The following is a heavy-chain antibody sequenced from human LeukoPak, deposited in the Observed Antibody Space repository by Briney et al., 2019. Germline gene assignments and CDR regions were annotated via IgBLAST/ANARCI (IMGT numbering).Heavy chain of an antibody. Sequence: PGGSLRLSCAAPGFTFSHAWMNWVRQAPGKGLEWVGRIRSKTDGGKTDFAAPVRGRFSISRDDSQNRLYLQMNTLKAEDTAVYYCVTDLGSGRRNDAFDIWGQGTMVTVSS. D-gene: IGHD3-10*01. CDR3: VTDLGSGRRNDAFDI. CDR1: GFTFSHAW. V-gene: IGHV3-15*07. CDR2: IRSKTDGGKT. J-gene: IGHJ3*02.